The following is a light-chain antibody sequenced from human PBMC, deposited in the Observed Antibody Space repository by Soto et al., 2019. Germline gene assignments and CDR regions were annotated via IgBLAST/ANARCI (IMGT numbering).Light chain of an antibody. J-gene: IGKJ1*01. CDR1: QRVSSNY. V-gene: IGKV3-20*01. CDR2: GAS. Sequence: EIVLTQSPGTLSLSPGERATLSCRASQRVSSNYLAWYLQRPGQAPRLLIYGASSRATGIPDRFSSSGSGTDFTLTISRLEPEDFAVYYCQQYGSSPQTFGQGTKVDIK. CDR3: QQYGSSPQT.